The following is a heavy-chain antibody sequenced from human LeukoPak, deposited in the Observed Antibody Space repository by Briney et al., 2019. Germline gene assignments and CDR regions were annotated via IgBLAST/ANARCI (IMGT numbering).Heavy chain of an antibody. J-gene: IGHJ4*02. D-gene: IGHD1-26*01. CDR2: ISWNGGRT. CDR1: GFTFDDYG. CDR3: ARDRSYGAFDY. V-gene: IGHV3-20*04. Sequence: GGSLRLSCAASGFTFDDYGMNCVRQAPGKGLEWVSGISWNGGRTYYADPVKGRFTISRDNAKNSLYLHMNSLRAEDTALYSCARDRSYGAFDYWGQGTLVTVSS.